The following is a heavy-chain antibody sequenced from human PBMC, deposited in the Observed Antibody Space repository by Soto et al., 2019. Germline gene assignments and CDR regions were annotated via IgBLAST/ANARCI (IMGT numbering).Heavy chain of an antibody. CDR1: GFTFSSYS. J-gene: IGHJ6*03. V-gene: IGHV3-21*01. Sequence: EVQLVESGGGLVKPGGSLRLSCAASGFTFSSYSMNWVRQAPGKGLEWVSSISSSSSYIYYADSVKGRFTISRDNAKNSLYLQLTSLRAEDTAVYYCAREGGVYIWWRYYSYMDVWGKGTTVTVSS. D-gene: IGHD3-16*01. CDR3: AREGGVYIWWRYYSYMDV. CDR2: ISSSSSYI.